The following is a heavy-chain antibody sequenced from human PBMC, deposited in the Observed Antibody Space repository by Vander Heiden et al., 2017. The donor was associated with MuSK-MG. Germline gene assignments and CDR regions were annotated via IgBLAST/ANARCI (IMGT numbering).Heavy chain of an antibody. CDR2: ISAYNGNT. J-gene: IGHJ6*02. Sequence: QVQLVQSGAEVKKPGASVKVSCKASGYTFTSYGISWVRQAPGQGLEWMGWISAYNGNTNYAQKLQGRVTMTTDTSTSTAYMELRSLRSDDTAVYYCAREDIVVVPAANEAYYYYGMDVWGQGTTVTVSS. CDR3: AREDIVVVPAANEAYYYYGMDV. CDR1: GYTFTSYG. V-gene: IGHV1-18*01. D-gene: IGHD2-2*01.